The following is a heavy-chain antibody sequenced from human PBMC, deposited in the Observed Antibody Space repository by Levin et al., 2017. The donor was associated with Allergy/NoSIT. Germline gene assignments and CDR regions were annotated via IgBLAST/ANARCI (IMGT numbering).Heavy chain of an antibody. CDR2: ISSSSSTI. V-gene: IGHV3-48*02. D-gene: IGHD3-22*01. J-gene: IGHJ4*02. CDR1: GFTFSSYS. Sequence: GESLKISCAASGFTFSSYSMNWVRQAPGKGLEWVSYISSSSSTIYYADSVKGRFTISRDNAKNSLYLQMNSLRDEDTAVYYCARHYYDSSGYSTRYFDYWGQGTLVTVSS. CDR3: ARHYYDSSGYSTRYFDY.